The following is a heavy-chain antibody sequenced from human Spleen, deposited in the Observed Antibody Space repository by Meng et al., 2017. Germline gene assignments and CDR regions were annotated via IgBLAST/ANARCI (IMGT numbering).Heavy chain of an antibody. J-gene: IGHJ4*02. CDR1: GFIFSIYA. CDR3: VRDESVRPNDWNKIKGSYFGS. CDR2: ISYDGSEK. V-gene: IGHV3-30*01. Sequence: GGSLRLSCAASGFIFSIYAMHWVRQAPGKGLEWVAVISYDGSEKYYSDSVRGRFTISRDNSQDSLYLQMNSLRPEDEAVYYCVRDESVRPNDWNKIKGSYFGSWGQGTLVTVSS. D-gene: IGHD1/OR15-1a*01.